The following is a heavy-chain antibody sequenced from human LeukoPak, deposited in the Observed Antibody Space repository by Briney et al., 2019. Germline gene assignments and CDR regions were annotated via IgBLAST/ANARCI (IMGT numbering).Heavy chain of an antibody. Sequence: PGGSLRLSCAASGFTFSGDYMSWIRRAPGKGLEWVSYISSVGSSTVYADSVKGRFTISRDNTKSSLFLQMNSLRAEDTAVYYCARARGAGPGAHFDYWGQGTPVIVSS. J-gene: IGHJ4*02. D-gene: IGHD3-10*01. CDR3: ARARGAGPGAHFDY. V-gene: IGHV3-11*01. CDR2: ISSVGSST. CDR1: GFTFSGDY.